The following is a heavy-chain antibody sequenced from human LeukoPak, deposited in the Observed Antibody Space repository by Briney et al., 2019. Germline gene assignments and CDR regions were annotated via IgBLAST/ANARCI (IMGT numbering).Heavy chain of an antibody. CDR3: ARERYSSSWLIDY. Sequence: SETLSLTCAVYGGSFSGYYWSWIRQPPGKGLEWIGEINHSRSTNYNPSLKSRVTISVDTSKNQFSLKLSSVTAADTAVYYCARERYSSSWLIDYWGQGTLVTVSS. V-gene: IGHV4-34*01. CDR1: GGSFSGYY. J-gene: IGHJ4*02. D-gene: IGHD6-13*01. CDR2: INHSRST.